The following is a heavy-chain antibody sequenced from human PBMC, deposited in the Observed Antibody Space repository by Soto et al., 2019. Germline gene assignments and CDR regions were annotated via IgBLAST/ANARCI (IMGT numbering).Heavy chain of an antibody. Sequence: LSLTCSVSAGSISRYYWGWVRQSPGEGLEWIAHISYTVDASYNPSLKSRVTISLDTSKNQIALRLMSVTAADTAVYYCVGSLMSRAMESFDYWGQGTLVTVSS. CDR1: AGSISRYY. CDR3: VGSLMSRAMESFDY. V-gene: IGHV4-59*01. CDR2: ISYTVDA. J-gene: IGHJ4*02. D-gene: IGHD5-18*01.